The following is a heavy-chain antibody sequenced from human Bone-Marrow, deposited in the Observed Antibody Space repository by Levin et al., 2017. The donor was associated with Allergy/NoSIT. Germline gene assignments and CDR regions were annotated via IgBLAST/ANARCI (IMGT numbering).Heavy chain of an antibody. D-gene: IGHD3-3*01. J-gene: IGHJ6*03. CDR2: MYYSGST. CDR1: GGSISSGGYY. V-gene: IGHV4-31*03. CDR3: ARSYYDFWGGYPPALGYMDG. Sequence: SETLSLTCTVSGGSISSGGYYWTWIRQRPGKGLEWIGYMYYSGSTYYNPSLKSRVTMSVDTSKNQFSLKLSSVTAADTAVYYCARSYYDFWGGYPPALGYMDGWGKGTTVTVSS.